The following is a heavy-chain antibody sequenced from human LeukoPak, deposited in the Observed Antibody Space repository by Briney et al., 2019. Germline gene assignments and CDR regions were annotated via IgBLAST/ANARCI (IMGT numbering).Heavy chain of an antibody. Sequence: GESLKISCKGSGYSFTSYWIGWVRQMPGKGLEWMGIIYPGDSDTRYSPSFQGQVTISADKSISTAYLQWSSLKASDTAMYYCARSPRRGITGTTFGYWGQGTLVTVSS. D-gene: IGHD1-7*01. V-gene: IGHV5-51*01. CDR2: IYPGDSDT. J-gene: IGHJ4*02. CDR3: ARSPRRGITGTTFGY. CDR1: GYSFTSYW.